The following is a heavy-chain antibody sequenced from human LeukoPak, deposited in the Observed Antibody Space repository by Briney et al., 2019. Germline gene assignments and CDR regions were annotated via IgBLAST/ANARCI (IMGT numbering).Heavy chain of an antibody. CDR3: AKGAAYSSSAHNFDY. J-gene: IGHJ4*02. Sequence: GGSLRLSCAASGFTFSSYGMSWVRQAPGKGLEWVSAISGSGGSTYYADSVKGRFTISRDNSKNTLYLQMNSLRAEDTAVYYCAKGAAYSSSAHNFDYWGQGTLVTVSS. CDR2: ISGSGGST. CDR1: GFTFSSYG. D-gene: IGHD6-6*01. V-gene: IGHV3-23*01.